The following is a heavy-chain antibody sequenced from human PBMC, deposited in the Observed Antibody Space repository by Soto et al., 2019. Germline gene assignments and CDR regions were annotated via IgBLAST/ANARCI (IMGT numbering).Heavy chain of an antibody. CDR3: AKGSASSRPYYFDY. J-gene: IGHJ4*02. V-gene: IGHV3-23*01. D-gene: IGHD2-2*01. CDR1: GFTFSSYA. Sequence: PGGSLRLCCAASGFTFSSYAMSWVRQAPGKGLEWVSAITGSGGDTYHADSVKGRFTISRDNTENTLYLQMNSLRADDTALYYCAKGSASSRPYYFDYWGQGTLVTVSS. CDR2: ITGSGGDT.